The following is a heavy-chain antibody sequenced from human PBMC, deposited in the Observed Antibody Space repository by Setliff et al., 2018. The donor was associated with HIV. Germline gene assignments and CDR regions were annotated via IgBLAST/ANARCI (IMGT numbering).Heavy chain of an antibody. CDR2: INLNSGDT. D-gene: IGHD3-9*01. J-gene: IGHJ3*01. Sequence: ASVKVSCKASGYTFTGHFMHWMRQAPGQGLEWMGWINLNSGDTNSAHYLQGRFTISLDSAKNSLYLQMNNLRAEDTAVYYCARAYDILIVNAFDVWGPGTMVTVSS. CDR1: GYTFTGHF. V-gene: IGHV1-2*07. CDR3: ARAYDILIVNAFDV.